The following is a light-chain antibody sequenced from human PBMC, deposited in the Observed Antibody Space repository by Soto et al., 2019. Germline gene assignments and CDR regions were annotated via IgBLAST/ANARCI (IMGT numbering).Light chain of an antibody. CDR1: SSDVGGYNY. V-gene: IGLV2-14*01. J-gene: IGLJ2*01. Sequence: ALTQPASVSGSPGQSITISCTGTSSDVGGYNYVSWYQQHPGKAPKLMIYEVSNRPSRVSNRFSGSKSGNTAPLTISGLQAEDEADYYCSSYTSSSTLVFGGGTKLTVL. CDR3: SSYTSSSTLV. CDR2: EVS.